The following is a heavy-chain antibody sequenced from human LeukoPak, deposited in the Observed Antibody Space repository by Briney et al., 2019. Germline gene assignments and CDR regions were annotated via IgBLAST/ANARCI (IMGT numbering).Heavy chain of an antibody. CDR1: GGSISSYY. CDR3: ARNDFWSGPPTSYYYMDV. CDR2: IYYSGST. V-gene: IGHV4-59*08. Sequence: PSETLSLTCTVSGGSISSYYWSWIRQPPGKGLEWIGYIYYSGSTNYNPSLKSRVTISVDTSKNQFSLKLSSVTAADTAVYYCARNDFWSGPPTSYYYMDVWGKGTTVTVSS. J-gene: IGHJ6*03. D-gene: IGHD3-3*01.